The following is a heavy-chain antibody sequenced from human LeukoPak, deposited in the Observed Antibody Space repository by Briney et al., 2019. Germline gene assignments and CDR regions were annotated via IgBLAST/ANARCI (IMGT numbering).Heavy chain of an antibody. CDR3: ARSRYCSGGSCYTGPPYFDY. Sequence: PGGSLRLSCAASGFTFSSYAMSWVRQAPGKGLEWVSAISGSGGSTYYADSVKGRFTISRDNSKNTLYLQMNSLRAEDTAVYYCARSRYCSGGSCYTGPPYFDYWGQGTLVTVSS. J-gene: IGHJ4*02. D-gene: IGHD2-15*01. V-gene: IGHV3-23*01. CDR2: ISGSGGST. CDR1: GFTFSSYA.